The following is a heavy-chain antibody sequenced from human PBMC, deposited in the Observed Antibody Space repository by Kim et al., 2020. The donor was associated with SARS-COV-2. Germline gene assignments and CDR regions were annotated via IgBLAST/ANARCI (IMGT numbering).Heavy chain of an antibody. CDR1: GFTFSSYS. J-gene: IGHJ6*02. V-gene: IGHV3-21*01. Sequence: GGSLRLSCAASGFTFSSYSMNWVRQAPGKGLEWVSSISSSSSYIYYADSVKGRFTISRDNAKNSLYLQMNSLRAEDTAVYYCARDFVVPAATYYYYGMDVWGQGTTVTVSS. CDR2: ISSSSSYI. CDR3: ARDFVVPAATYYYYGMDV. D-gene: IGHD2-2*01.